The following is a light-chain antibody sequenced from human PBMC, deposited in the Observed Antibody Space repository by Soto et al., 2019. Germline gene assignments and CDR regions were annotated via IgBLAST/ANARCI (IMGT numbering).Light chain of an antibody. CDR3: QQYNSYPET. CDR2: KAS. J-gene: IGKJ1*01. Sequence: DIHMTQSPSTLSASVGDRVTITCRASQSISSWLAWYQQKPGKAPKLLIYKASSLESGVPSRFSGSGSGTVFTLTISSLQPDDFATYYCQQYNSYPETFGQGTKVDIK. CDR1: QSISSW. V-gene: IGKV1-5*03.